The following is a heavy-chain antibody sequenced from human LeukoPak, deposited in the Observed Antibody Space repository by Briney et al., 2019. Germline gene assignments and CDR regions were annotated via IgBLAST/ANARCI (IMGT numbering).Heavy chain of an antibody. V-gene: IGHV4-59*08. CDR3: ARHGWGSYYYGMDV. Sequence: PSETLSLTCTVSGGSISSYYWSWIRQPPGKGLEWIGYIYYSGSTNYNPSLKSRVTISVDTSKNQFSLKLSSVTAADTAVYYCARHGWGSYYYGMDVWGQGTTVTVSS. J-gene: IGHJ6*02. D-gene: IGHD3-10*01. CDR2: IYYSGST. CDR1: GGSISSYY.